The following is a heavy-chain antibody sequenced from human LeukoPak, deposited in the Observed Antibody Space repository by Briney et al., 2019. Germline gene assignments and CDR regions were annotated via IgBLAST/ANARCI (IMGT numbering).Heavy chain of an antibody. CDR2: INPNNGDT. D-gene: IGHD3-3*01. CDR3: ARGAYYNFWSGFYYSPHFDY. J-gene: IGHJ4*02. V-gene: IGHV1-2*02. Sequence: ASVKVSCKASGYTLSSGYYLHWVRQAPGQGLEWMGWINPNNGDTNYAQKFQGRVTMTRDTSISTAYMELSRLRSDDAAVCFCARGAYYNFWSGFYYSPHFDYWGQGTLVTVSS. CDR1: GYTLSSGYY.